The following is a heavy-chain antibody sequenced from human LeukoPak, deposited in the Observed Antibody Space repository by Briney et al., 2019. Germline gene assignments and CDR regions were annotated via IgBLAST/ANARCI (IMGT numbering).Heavy chain of an antibody. V-gene: IGHV1-46*01. CDR1: GYTFTSYY. CDR2: INPSGGST. CDR3: ARAKKIAAAGTDYFDY. D-gene: IGHD6-13*01. J-gene: IGHJ4*02. Sequence: ASVKVSCKASGYTFTSYYMHWVRQAPGQGLEWMGIINPSGGSTSYAQKFQGRVTMTRDTSTSTVYMELSSLRSEDTAVYYCARAKKIAAAGTDYFDYWGQGTLVTVSS.